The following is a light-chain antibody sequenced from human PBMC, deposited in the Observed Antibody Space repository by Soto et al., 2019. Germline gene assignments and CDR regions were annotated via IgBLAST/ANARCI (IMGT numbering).Light chain of an antibody. CDR3: QQYHRPPCT. Sequence: DIVMTQSPDSLAVSLGERATINCKSSQSVLYSSNNKNYLAWYQQKPGQPPKLLIYWASTRESGVPDRFSGSGSGTDFTLTITSLPPEDAPLYSSQQYHRPPCTSGQRTKV. CDR2: WAS. J-gene: IGKJ1*01. CDR1: QSVLYSSNNKNY. V-gene: IGKV4-1*01.